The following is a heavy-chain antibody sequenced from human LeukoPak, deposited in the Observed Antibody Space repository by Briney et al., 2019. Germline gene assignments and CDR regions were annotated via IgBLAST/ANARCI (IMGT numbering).Heavy chain of an antibody. D-gene: IGHD5-24*01. CDR3: ARDKRYYYGMDV. CDR2: ISGSGGST. J-gene: IGHJ6*02. V-gene: IGHV3-23*01. Sequence: GGSLRLSCAASGFTFSSYAMSWVRQAPGKGPEWVSAISGSGGSTYYADSVKGRFTISRDNSKNTLYLQMNSLRAEDTAVYYCARDKRYYYGMDVWGQGTTVTVSS. CDR1: GFTFSSYA.